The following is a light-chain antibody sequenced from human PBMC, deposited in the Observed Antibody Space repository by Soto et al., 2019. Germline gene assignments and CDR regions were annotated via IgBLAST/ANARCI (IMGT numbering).Light chain of an antibody. J-gene: IGKJ4*01. CDR2: DAS. Sequence: DIQMTQSPSSLSASVGDRVTITCQASQDISNSISWYQQRPGKAPNLVIHDASTLETGVPSILSGSGSGTEFTFTITTLQSEDIGTYYCHQYHSLPLTFGGGTKVDSK. V-gene: IGKV1-33*01. CDR1: QDISNS. CDR3: HQYHSLPLT.